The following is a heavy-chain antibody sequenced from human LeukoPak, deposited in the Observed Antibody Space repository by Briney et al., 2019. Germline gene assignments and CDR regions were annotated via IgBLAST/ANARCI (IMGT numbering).Heavy chain of an antibody. CDR3: AKAAGRDSSGWYLDY. Sequence: PGGSLRLSCAASGFTFSSYGMHWVRQAPGKGLEWVAVISYDGSNKYYADSVKGRFTISRDNSKNTLYLQMNSLRAEDTAVYYCAKAAGRDSSGWYLDYWGQGTLVTVSS. V-gene: IGHV3-30*18. CDR2: ISYDGSNK. J-gene: IGHJ4*02. D-gene: IGHD6-19*01. CDR1: GFTFSSYG.